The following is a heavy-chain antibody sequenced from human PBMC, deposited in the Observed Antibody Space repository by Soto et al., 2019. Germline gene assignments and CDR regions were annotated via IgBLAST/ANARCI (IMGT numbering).Heavy chain of an antibody. D-gene: IGHD2-15*01. V-gene: IGHV3-9*01. Sequence: EVQLVESGGGLVQPGRSLRLSCAASGFTFDDYAMHWVRQAPGKGLEWVSGISWNSGSIGYADSVKGRFTISRDNAKNYLYLQMNSLRAEDTALYYCAKAGLGYCSGGSCYLAFDYYYGMDVWGQGTTVTVSS. CDR1: GFTFDDYA. CDR2: ISWNSGSI. J-gene: IGHJ6*02. CDR3: AKAGLGYCSGGSCYLAFDYYYGMDV.